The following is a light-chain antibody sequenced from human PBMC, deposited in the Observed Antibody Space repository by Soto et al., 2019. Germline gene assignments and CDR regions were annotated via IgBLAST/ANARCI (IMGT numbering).Light chain of an antibody. Sequence: EIVMTQSPATLSVSPGERTTLSCRASQSISRYLAWYQQKPGQGPRLLIYGASSRATGIPDRFSGSRSGTDFTLTISRLEPEDFAVYYCHQYGSSPYTFGQGTKVDIK. J-gene: IGKJ2*01. V-gene: IGKV3-20*01. CDR3: HQYGSSPYT. CDR2: GAS. CDR1: QSISRY.